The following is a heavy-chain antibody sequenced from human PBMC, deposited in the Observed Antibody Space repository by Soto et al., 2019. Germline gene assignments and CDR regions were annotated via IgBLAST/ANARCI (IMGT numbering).Heavy chain of an antibody. D-gene: IGHD3-10*01. CDR1: GFTLSGRS. CDR2: IDNAGTDS. J-gene: IGHJ6*04. Sequence: EVQLVESGGGLVQPGGSLRLPCAASGFTLSGRSMHWVRQAPGKGLVWVSGIDNAGTDSTYAASVKGRFTSSRDNANNMLYLQMNSLRVEDTAVYYCARGWFGPDVWGKGTTVTVSS. V-gene: IGHV3-74*01. CDR3: ARGWFGPDV.